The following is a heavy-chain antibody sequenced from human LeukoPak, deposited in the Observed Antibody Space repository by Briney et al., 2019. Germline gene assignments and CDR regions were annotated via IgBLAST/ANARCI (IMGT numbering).Heavy chain of an antibody. CDR1: GGSIIGYS. CDR2: IYSGGNT. J-gene: IGHJ4*02. D-gene: IGHD2-15*01. Sequence: SETLSLTCTVSGGSIIGYSWSWLRHPPGKGLEWIGNIYSGGNTRNNPSLKSRVTMSLDTSKNQFSLKLRPVTAADAAVYYCARLDFSGHLDSWGQGTLLTVSS. CDR3: ARLDFSGHLDS. V-gene: IGHV4-4*09.